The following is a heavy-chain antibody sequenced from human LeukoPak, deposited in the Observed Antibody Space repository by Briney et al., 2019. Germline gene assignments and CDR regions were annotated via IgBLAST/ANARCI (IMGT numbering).Heavy chain of an antibody. Sequence: SETLSLTCTVSGGSISSYYWSWIRQPPGKGPEWIGYIYYSGSTNYNPSLKSRVTISVDTSKNQFSLKLSSVTAADTAVYYCARGLAAAAVAGLDYWGQGTLVTVSS. CDR1: GGSISSYY. CDR3: ARGLAAAAVAGLDY. V-gene: IGHV4-59*01. J-gene: IGHJ4*02. D-gene: IGHD6-19*01. CDR2: IYYSGST.